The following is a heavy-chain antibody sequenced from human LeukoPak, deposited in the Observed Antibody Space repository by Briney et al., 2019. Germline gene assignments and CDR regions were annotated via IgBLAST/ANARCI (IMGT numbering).Heavy chain of an antibody. D-gene: IGHD3-9*01. CDR1: GYTLTELS. V-gene: IGHV1-24*01. CDR2: FNPEDGET. J-gene: IGHJ4*02. Sequence: GASVKVSCKVSGYTLTELSMHWVRQAPGKGLEWMGGFNPEDGETIYAQKFQGRVTMTEDTSTDTAYMELSSLRSEDTAVYYCATHYDILTGYFDYWGQGTLVTVSS. CDR3: ATHYDILTGYFDY.